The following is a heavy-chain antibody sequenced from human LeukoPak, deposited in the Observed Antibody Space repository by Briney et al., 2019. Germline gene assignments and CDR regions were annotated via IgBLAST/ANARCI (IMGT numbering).Heavy chain of an antibody. CDR1: GFTFSSYS. Sequence: PGGSLRLSCAASGFTFSSYSMNWVRQAPGKGLEWVSSISSSSSNIYYADSVKGRFTISRDNAKNSLYLQMNSLRAEDTAVYYCARGYSSSWYLGWFDPWGQGTLVTVSS. V-gene: IGHV3-21*04. J-gene: IGHJ5*02. CDR3: ARGYSSSWYLGWFDP. D-gene: IGHD6-13*01. CDR2: ISSSSSNI.